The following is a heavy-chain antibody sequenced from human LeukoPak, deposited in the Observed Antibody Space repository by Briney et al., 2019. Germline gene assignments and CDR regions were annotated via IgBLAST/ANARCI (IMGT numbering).Heavy chain of an antibody. CDR1: GFTFDDYA. CDR3: AKGTGSGSYYTPHPVFDY. J-gene: IGHJ4*02. D-gene: IGHD3-10*01. CDR2: ISWNSGSI. V-gene: IGHV3-9*01. Sequence: GGSLRLSCAASGFTFDDYAMHWVRQAPGKGLEWVSGISWNSGSIGYADSVKGRFTISRDNAKNSLYLQMNSLRAEDTALYYCAKGTGSGSYYTPHPVFDYWGQGTLVTVSS.